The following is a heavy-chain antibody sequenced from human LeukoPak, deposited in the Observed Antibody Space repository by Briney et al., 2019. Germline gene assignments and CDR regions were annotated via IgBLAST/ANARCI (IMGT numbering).Heavy chain of an antibody. CDR1: GFTFSSSA. V-gene: IGHV1-58*02. J-gene: IGHJ6*03. Sequence: ASVKVSCKASGFTFSSSAIQWVRQARGQRLAWIGWIVVDNGKTNYAQKFQERVTITSDMSTRTAYMELNSLRSEDTAVYYCARDLGATVTSFRYMDVWGEGTTVTVSS. CDR2: IVVDNGKT. D-gene: IGHD4-17*01. CDR3: ARDLGATVTSFRYMDV.